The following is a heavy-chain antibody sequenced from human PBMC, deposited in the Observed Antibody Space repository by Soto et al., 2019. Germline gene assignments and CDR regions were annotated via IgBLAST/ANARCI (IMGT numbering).Heavy chain of an antibody. V-gene: IGHV4-59*08. Sequence: SETLSLTCTVSGGSISSYYWSWIRQPPGKGLEWIGYIYYSGSTNYNPSLKSRVTISVDTSKNQFSLKLSSVTAADTAVYYCARRWGRSFDYWGQGILVTVSS. CDR1: GGSISSYY. CDR3: ARRWGRSFDY. D-gene: IGHD2-15*01. J-gene: IGHJ4*02. CDR2: IYYSGST.